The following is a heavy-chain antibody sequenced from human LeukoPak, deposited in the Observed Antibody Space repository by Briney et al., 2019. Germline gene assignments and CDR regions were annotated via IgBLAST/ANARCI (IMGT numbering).Heavy chain of an antibody. V-gene: IGHV4-34*01. CDR3: ARYYYDSSGTFDY. J-gene: IGHJ4*02. CDR1: GGSFSGYY. D-gene: IGHD3-22*01. CDR2: INHSGST. Sequence: SETLSLTCAVYGGSFSGYYWSWIRQPPGKGLEWIGEINHSGSTNYNPSLESRVTISVDTSKNQFSLKLSSVTAADTAVYYCARYYYDSSGTFDYWGQGTLVTVSS.